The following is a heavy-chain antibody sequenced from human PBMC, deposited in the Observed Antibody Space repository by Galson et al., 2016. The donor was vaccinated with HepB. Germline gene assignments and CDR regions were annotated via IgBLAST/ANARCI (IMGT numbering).Heavy chain of an antibody. V-gene: IGHV3-23*01. D-gene: IGHD1-14*01. CDR2: ISGSSDHT. CDR1: GLTFSNHA. Sequence: SLRLSCAASGLTFSNHAMSWVRQAPGKGLEWIAAISGSSDHTYYADSVKGRFTISRDNFKNTLYLQLSSLRAEDTAVYYCARLTLPGICCYFSYWGQGTLVTVSS. CDR3: ARLTLPGICCYFSY. J-gene: IGHJ4*02.